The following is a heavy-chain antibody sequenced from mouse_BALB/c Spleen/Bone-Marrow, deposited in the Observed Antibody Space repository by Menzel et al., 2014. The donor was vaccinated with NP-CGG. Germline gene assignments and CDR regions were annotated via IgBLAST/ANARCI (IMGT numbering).Heavy chain of an antibody. CDR1: GYAFTNYL. V-gene: IGHV1-54*03. Sequence: QVQLQQPGAELVRPGTSVKVSCKASGYAFTNYLIEWVKQRPGQGLEWIGVINPGSGGTNYNEKFKGKATLTADKSSSTANMQLSSLTSDDSAVYFCARSIAYYYGMDYWGQGTLVTVSS. J-gene: IGHJ4*01. D-gene: IGHD2-10*02. CDR3: ARSIAYYYGMDY. CDR2: INPGSGGT.